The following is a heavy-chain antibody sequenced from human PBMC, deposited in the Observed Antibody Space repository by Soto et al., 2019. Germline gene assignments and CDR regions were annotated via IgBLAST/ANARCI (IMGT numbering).Heavy chain of an antibody. V-gene: IGHV4-31*03. J-gene: IGHJ2*01. CDR1: VGSISTSDYY. CDR3: ARATRKTRGWYFDL. CDR2: IYYSGDT. Sequence: SETLSLTCNLSVGSISTSDYYCSWIRQHPGKGLEWLGYIYYSGDTLYNPSLTGRIVISVDTSKNQFSLNLTSVTAADTAVYFCARATRKTRGWYFDLLGRGTLVIVSS.